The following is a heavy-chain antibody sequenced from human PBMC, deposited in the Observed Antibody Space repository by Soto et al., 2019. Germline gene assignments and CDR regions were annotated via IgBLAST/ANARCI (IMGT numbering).Heavy chain of an antibody. Sequence: SETLSLTCSVSGVSVTSYYWTWIRHSPGKGLEWIGYVYHTGNTYYNPSLKSRVTISLDTSKNQVSLRLRSVTAADTAVYYCARVWQQLVIWGNWFDPWGQGTLVTVSS. CDR2: VYHTGNT. CDR3: ARVWQQLVIWGNWFDP. D-gene: IGHD6-13*01. J-gene: IGHJ5*02. V-gene: IGHV4-59*02. CDR1: GVSVTSYY.